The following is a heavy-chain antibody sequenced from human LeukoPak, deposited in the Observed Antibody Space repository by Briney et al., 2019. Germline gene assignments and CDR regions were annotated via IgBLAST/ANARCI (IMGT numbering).Heavy chain of an antibody. CDR1: GYTFTSSG. V-gene: IGHV1-18*01. CDR2: MSAYNGNT. CDR3: AKDGGVVPAAMDY. J-gene: IGHJ4*02. Sequence: ASVKVSCMASGYTFTSSGISWVRPAHGQGLEWMGWMSAYNGNTNYAQKLQGRVTMTTDTSTSTAYMELRSLRSDDTAVYYCAKDGGVVPAAMDYWGQGTLVTVSS. D-gene: IGHD2-2*01.